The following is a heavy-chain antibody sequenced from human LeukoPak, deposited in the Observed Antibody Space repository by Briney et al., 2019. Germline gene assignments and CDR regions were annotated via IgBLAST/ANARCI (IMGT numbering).Heavy chain of an antibody. Sequence: ASVKVSCKASGYTFISYGISWVRQAPGQGLEWMGWINPNSGGTNYAQKFQGRVTMTRDTSISTAYMELSRLRSDDTAVYYCARDMDCSSTSCYSYYYYYMDVWGKGTTVTVSS. D-gene: IGHD2-2*01. CDR2: INPNSGGT. CDR3: ARDMDCSSTSCYSYYYYYMDV. V-gene: IGHV1-2*02. J-gene: IGHJ6*03. CDR1: GYTFISYG.